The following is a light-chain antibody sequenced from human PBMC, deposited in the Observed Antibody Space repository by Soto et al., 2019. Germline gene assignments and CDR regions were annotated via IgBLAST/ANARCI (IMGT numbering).Light chain of an antibody. Sequence: QSGLTQPAPGSGSPGQSITISCTGTSSDVGSYKFLCWYQQHPGKAPNLLIYEGSKRPSGVSNRFSGSKSGNTASLTISGLQAEDEADYYCCSYAGSGTYVFETGTKVTVL. CDR3: CSYAGSGTYV. V-gene: IGLV2-23*01. J-gene: IGLJ1*01. CDR2: EGS. CDR1: SSDVGSYKF.